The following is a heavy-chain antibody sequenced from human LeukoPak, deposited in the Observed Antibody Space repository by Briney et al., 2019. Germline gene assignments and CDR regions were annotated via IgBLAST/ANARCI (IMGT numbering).Heavy chain of an antibody. J-gene: IGHJ6*02. V-gene: IGHV4-59*01. CDR1: GGSISNYY. Sequence: SETLSLTCTVSGGSISNYYWNWIRQPPGKGLEWIGYIYSSGSTYFNPSLTSRVTISVDTSKNQFSLNLTSVTAADTAVYYCARDYYYGMDVWGQGTTVTVSS. CDR2: IYSSGST. CDR3: ARDYYYGMDV.